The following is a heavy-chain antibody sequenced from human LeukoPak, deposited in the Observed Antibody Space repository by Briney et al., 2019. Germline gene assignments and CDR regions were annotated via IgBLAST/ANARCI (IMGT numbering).Heavy chain of an antibody. CDR2: IIPILGIT. V-gene: IGHV1-69*02. Sequence: SVKVSCKASGGTFSTYSISRVRQAPGQGLEWMGKIIPILGITNYAQKFQGRVTLTVDKSTSTAYMELNSLTSEDTAVYYCARLVDCSTSNCHYRPSWFDPWSQGTLVTVSS. CDR1: GGTFSTYS. CDR3: ARLVDCSTSNCHYRPSWFDP. J-gene: IGHJ5*02. D-gene: IGHD2-2*01.